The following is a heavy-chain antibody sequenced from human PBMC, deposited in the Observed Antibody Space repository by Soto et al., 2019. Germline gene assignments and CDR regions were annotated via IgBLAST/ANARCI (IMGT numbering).Heavy chain of an antibody. V-gene: IGHV4-34*01. Sequence: QVQLQQWGAGLLKPSETLSLTCAAYGGSFSSYYWSWIRQPPGKGLEWSGEINHSGSTNYNPSLKSRVTISVDTSKNQFSLKLSSVTAADTAVYYCARGVGVIPSNYWGQGTLVTVSS. CDR2: INHSGST. CDR1: GGSFSSYY. D-gene: IGHD3-16*02. J-gene: IGHJ4*02. CDR3: ARGVGVIPSNY.